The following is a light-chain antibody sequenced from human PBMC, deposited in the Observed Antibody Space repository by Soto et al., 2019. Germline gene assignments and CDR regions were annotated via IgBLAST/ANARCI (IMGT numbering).Light chain of an antibody. Sequence: EIVLPQSPATLSLSPGERATRSCRASQSVSSYLAWYQQKPGQAPRLLIYDASNRATGIPARFSGSGSGTDFTLTTSSLEPEDFAVYYCQQRSNWPLTFGGGTKVDIK. CDR3: QQRSNWPLT. CDR1: QSVSSY. V-gene: IGKV3-11*01. CDR2: DAS. J-gene: IGKJ4*01.